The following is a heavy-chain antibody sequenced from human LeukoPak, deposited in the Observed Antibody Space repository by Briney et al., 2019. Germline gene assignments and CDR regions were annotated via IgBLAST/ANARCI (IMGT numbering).Heavy chain of an antibody. J-gene: IGHJ4*02. Sequence: GGSLRLSCAASGITFSNAAIHWVRQAPGKRLEWVSGIVISGGSAFYADSVKGRFVISKDTSENTVYLQMNSLRADDTAVYFCAKEVALVVVRGQRGGHFFDFWGQGALVTVSS. CDR1: GITFSNAA. D-gene: IGHD3-10*01. CDR3: AKEVALVVVRGQRGGHFFDF. CDR2: IVISGGSA. V-gene: IGHV3-23*01.